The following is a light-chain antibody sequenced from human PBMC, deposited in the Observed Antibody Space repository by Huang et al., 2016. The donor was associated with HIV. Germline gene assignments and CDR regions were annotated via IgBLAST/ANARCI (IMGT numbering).Light chain of an antibody. CDR1: RRVSNNY. J-gene: IGKJ2*01. CDR2: DTS. CDR3: QQYSSSPYT. Sequence: EILLTQSPGTLSLSPGQRATLSCGASRRVSNNYLAWYQHKPGLAPRLIIYDTSNRATGIPDRFSGSGSGSDFTLTISRLEPEDFAVYYCQQYSSSPYTFGQGTKL. V-gene: IGKV3D-20*01.